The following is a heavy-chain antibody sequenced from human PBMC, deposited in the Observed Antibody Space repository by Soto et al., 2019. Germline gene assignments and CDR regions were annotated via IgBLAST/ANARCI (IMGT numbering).Heavy chain of an antibody. Sequence: GESLKISCAASGFTFSSYAMSWVRQAPGKGLEWVSAISGSGGSTYYADSVKGRFTISRDNSKNTLYLQMNSLRAEDTAVYYCAKDPDDYGDYRDAFDIWGQGTMVTVSS. CDR2: ISGSGGST. CDR1: GFTFSSYA. J-gene: IGHJ3*02. V-gene: IGHV3-23*01. D-gene: IGHD4-17*01. CDR3: AKDPDDYGDYRDAFDI.